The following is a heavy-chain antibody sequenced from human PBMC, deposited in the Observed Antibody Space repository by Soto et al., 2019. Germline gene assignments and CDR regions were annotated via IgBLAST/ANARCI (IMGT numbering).Heavy chain of an antibody. CDR1: GGTFSSYA. CDR3: ARGLTKNDAFDI. D-gene: IGHD3-9*01. V-gene: IGHV1-69*01. Sequence: QVQLVQSGAEVKKPGSSVKVSCKASGGTFSSYAISWLRQAPGQGLEWMGGIIPIFCTANYAQKFQGRVTITADESTSTAYMELSSLRSEDTAVDYCARGLTKNDAFDIWGQGTMVTVSS. CDR2: IIPIFCTA. J-gene: IGHJ3*02.